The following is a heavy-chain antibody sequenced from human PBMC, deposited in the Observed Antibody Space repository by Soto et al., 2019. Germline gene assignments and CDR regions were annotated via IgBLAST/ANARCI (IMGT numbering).Heavy chain of an antibody. CDR2: IYHSGST. Sequence: PSETLSLTCAVSGFSLSSGYYWGWIRQPPGKGLECIGTIYHSGSTYYNPSLKSRVTISVDTSKNQFSLKLDSVTAADTAVYYCERAKSEPYYFDYWGQGTLVTVSS. J-gene: IGHJ4*02. V-gene: IGHV4-38-2*01. CDR1: GFSLSSGYY. D-gene: IGHD1-26*01. CDR3: ERAKSEPYYFDY.